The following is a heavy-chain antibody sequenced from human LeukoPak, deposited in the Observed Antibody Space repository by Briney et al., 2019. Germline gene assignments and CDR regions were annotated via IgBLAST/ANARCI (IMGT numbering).Heavy chain of an antibody. D-gene: IGHD2-2*01. CDR3: ARGSRYCSSTSCYPASYYYYYMDV. CDR2: IYLSGST. Sequence: PSETLSLTCTVSGGSIRTSSYYWGWIRQPPGKGLEWIGSIYLSGSTYYNPSLKSRVTISVDTSKNQFSLKLSSVTAADTAVYYCARGSRYCSSTSCYPASYYYYYMDVWGKGTTVTVSS. J-gene: IGHJ6*03. V-gene: IGHV4-39*07. CDR1: GGSIRTSSYY.